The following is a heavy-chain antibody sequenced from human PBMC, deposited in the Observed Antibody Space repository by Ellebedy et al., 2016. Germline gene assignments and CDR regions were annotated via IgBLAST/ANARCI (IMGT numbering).Heavy chain of an antibody. CDR3: ARMIAINYFDY. CDR1: SASTSSYQ. V-gene: IGHV4-59*01. CDR2: MYYRGS. Sequence: SETLSLTCTVTSASTSSYQWSWIRQPPGQGLEWIGYMYYRGSNYNPSLKSRVTISLDTSQNQFSLRLSSVTAADTAVYYCARMIAINYFDYWGQGTLVTVSS. J-gene: IGHJ4*02. D-gene: IGHD3-22*01.